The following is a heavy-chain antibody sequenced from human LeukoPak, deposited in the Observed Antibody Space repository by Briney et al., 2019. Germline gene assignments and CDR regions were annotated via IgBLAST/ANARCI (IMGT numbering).Heavy chain of an antibody. CDR3: ASRSSWLVDY. CDR1: GFTFSNYW. Sequence: TGGSLRLSCAASGFTFSNYWMHWVRQAPGKGLVWVSRINSGGSSTNYADSVKGRFTISRDNAKNSLYLQMNSLRAEDTAVYYCASRSSWLVDYWGQGTLVTVSS. CDR2: INSGGSST. J-gene: IGHJ4*02. V-gene: IGHV3-74*01. D-gene: IGHD6-13*01.